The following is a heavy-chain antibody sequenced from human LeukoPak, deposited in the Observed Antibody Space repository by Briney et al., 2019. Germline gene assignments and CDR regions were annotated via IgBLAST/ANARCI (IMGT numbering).Heavy chain of an antibody. Sequence: SETLSLTCTVSGGSISSYYWSWIRQPPGKGLEWIGYIYYSGSTNYNPSLKSRVTISVDTSKNQFSLKLSPVTAADTAVYYCARNGDSSGYYPDWGQGTLVTVSS. D-gene: IGHD3-22*01. CDR2: IYYSGST. V-gene: IGHV4-59*01. CDR3: ARNGDSSGYYPD. CDR1: GGSISSYY. J-gene: IGHJ4*02.